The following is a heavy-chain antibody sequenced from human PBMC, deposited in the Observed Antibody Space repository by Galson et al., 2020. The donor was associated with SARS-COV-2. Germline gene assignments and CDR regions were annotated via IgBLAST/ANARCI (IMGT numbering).Heavy chain of an antibody. V-gene: IGHV1-18*04. CDR3: ASHIPSRSRSVVSGVY. D-gene: IGHD2-8*02. Sequence: ASVKVSCKASGYTLNYHGITWVRQAPGQGLEWMGRISPYNGGTFYAQKFQARVTLTTDRSSNTAYMELRSLRSDDTAVYYCASHIPSRSRSVVSGVYWGQGTLITVSS. J-gene: IGHJ4*02. CDR2: ISPYNGGT. CDR1: GYTLNYHG.